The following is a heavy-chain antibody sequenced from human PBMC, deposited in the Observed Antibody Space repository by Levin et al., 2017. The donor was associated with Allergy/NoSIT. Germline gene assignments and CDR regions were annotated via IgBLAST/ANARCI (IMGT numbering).Heavy chain of an antibody. J-gene: IGHJ4*02. V-gene: IGHV1-69*06. CDR3: ARAGMKGGGYFDY. D-gene: IGHD1-14*01. Sequence: KISCKASGGTFSSYAISWVRQAPGQGLEWMGGIIPIFGTANYAQKFQGRVTITADKSTSTAYMELSSLRSEDTAVYYCARAGMKGGGYFDYWGQGTLVTVSS. CDR2: IIPIFGTA. CDR1: GGTFSSYA.